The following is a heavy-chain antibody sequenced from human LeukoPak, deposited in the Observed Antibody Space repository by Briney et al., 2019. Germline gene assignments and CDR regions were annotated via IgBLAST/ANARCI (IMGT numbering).Heavy chain of an antibody. D-gene: IGHD6-19*01. CDR2: VYTSENTKNSAST. CDR1: GGSVSGFY. Sequence: SETLSLTCSVSGGSVSGFYWSWIRQPAGKGLEWIGRVYTSENTKNSASTKYNPSLKSRVNMSVDTSKNQFSLKLRSMTAADTAIYFCAIDTFSSGWWDYSDYWGQGILVTVSS. V-gene: IGHV4-4*07. J-gene: IGHJ4*02. CDR3: AIDTFSSGWWDYSDY.